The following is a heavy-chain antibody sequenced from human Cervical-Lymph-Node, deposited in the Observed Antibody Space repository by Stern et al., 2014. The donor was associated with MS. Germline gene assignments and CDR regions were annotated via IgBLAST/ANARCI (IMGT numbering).Heavy chain of an antibody. V-gene: IGHV1-69*09. D-gene: IGHD2-15*01. Sequence: VQLVQSGAEVKKPGSSVNVSCKASGGTFSSSYAVSWVRKAPGQGLEWMGRIIPMIGLANYAQKFQTRLTITADKSSSTVYMRLSSLTSEDTALYYCARGIVTNRPAATLHNLFDPWGQGTLVTVSS. J-gene: IGHJ5*02. CDR2: IIPMIGLA. CDR1: GGTFSSSYA. CDR3: ARGIVTNRPAATLHNLFDP.